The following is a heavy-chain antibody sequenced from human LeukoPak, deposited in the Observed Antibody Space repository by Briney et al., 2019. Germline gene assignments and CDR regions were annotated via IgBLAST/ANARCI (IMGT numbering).Heavy chain of an antibody. CDR2: IYHSGST. CDR3: ARVWRFGEAYFDY. J-gene: IGHJ4*02. V-gene: IGHV4-4*02. D-gene: IGHD3-10*01. Sequence: PSETLSLTCAVSGGSISSSNWWSWVRQPPGKGLGWIGEIYHSGSTNYNPSLKSRVTISVDKSKNQFSLKLSSVTAADTAVYYCARVWRFGEAYFDYWGQGTLVTVSS. CDR1: GGSISSSNW.